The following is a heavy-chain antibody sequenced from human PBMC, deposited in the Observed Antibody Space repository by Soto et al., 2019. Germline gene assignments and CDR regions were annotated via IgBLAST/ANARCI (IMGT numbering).Heavy chain of an antibody. CDR2: INTDNGKS. Sequence: GASVKVSCKASGYTFTNYSMHWVRQAPGQRLEWMGWINTDNGKSRDSQRFQDRVTLTRDTSANTAYMELSSLTYEDTAVYYCARAGNCTSTTCFSGWPDPWGQGTLVTVSS. CDR1: GYTFTNYS. CDR3: ARAGNCTSTTCFSGWPDP. V-gene: IGHV1-3*04. D-gene: IGHD2-2*01. J-gene: IGHJ5*02.